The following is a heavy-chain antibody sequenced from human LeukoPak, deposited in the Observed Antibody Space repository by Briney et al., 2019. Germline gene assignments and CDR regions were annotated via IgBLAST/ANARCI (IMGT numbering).Heavy chain of an antibody. CDR2: IRYDGSNK. V-gene: IGHV3-30*02. D-gene: IGHD6-13*01. Sequence: GGSLRLSCAASGFSFSDYGMYWVRQAPGKGLEWVAFIRYDGSNKYYADSVKGRFTISRDNSKNTLYLQMDSLRAEDTAVYFCAKDSRREYYYYYYMDVWGKGTTVTISS. CDR3: AKDSRREYYYYYYMDV. CDR1: GFSFSDYG. J-gene: IGHJ6*03.